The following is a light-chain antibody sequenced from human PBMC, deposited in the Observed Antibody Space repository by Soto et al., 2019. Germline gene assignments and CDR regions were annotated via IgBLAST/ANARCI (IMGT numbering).Light chain of an antibody. Sequence: QSALTQPASVSGSPGQSITISCTGTSSGVGSYNLVSWYQQHPGKAPKLMIYEVSKRPSGVSNHFSGSKSGNTASLTISGLQAEDEADYYCCSSAGSRTHVFGTGTKVTVL. CDR1: SSGVGSYNL. CDR3: CSSAGSRTHV. V-gene: IGLV2-23*02. J-gene: IGLJ1*01. CDR2: EVS.